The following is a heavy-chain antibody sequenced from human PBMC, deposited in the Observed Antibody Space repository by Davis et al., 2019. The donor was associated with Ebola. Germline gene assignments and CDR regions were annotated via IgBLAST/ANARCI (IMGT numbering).Heavy chain of an antibody. Sequence: ASVKVSCKASGYTFTSYAMNWVRQAPGQGLEWMGWINTNTGNPTYAQGFTGRFVFSLDTSVSTAYLQISSLKAEDTAVYYCAREASSGWSNWYFDLWGRGTLVTVSS. CDR2: INTNTGNP. D-gene: IGHD6-19*01. CDR3: AREASSGWSNWYFDL. J-gene: IGHJ2*01. V-gene: IGHV7-4-1*02. CDR1: GYTFTSYA.